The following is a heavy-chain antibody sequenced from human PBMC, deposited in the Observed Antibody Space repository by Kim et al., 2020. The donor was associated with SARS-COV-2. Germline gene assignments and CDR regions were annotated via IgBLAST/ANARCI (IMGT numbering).Heavy chain of an antibody. CDR3: ARDDGYSSSWDADYYGMDV. CDR1: GFTFSSYS. V-gene: IGHV3-48*02. CDR2: ISSSSSTI. D-gene: IGHD6-13*01. Sequence: GGSLRLSCAASGFTFSSYSMNWVRQAPGKGQEWVSYISSSSSTIYYADSVKGRFTISRDNAKNSLYLQMNSLRDEDTAVYYCARDDGYSSSWDADYYGMDVWGQGTTVTVSS. J-gene: IGHJ6*02.